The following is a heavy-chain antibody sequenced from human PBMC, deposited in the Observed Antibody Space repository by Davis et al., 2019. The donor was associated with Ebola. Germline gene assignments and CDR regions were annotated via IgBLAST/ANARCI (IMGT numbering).Heavy chain of an antibody. V-gene: IGHV4-34*01. Sequence: MPSETLSLTCAVYGGSFSGYYWSWIRQPPGKGLEWIGEINRSGSTNYDPSLKSRVTISVDTSKSQFSLKVTSVTAADTAVYFCARVVQRVVRLDSWGQGTLVTVSS. CDR2: INRSGST. D-gene: IGHD6-25*01. CDR1: GGSFSGYY. J-gene: IGHJ5*01. CDR3: ARVVQRVVRLDS.